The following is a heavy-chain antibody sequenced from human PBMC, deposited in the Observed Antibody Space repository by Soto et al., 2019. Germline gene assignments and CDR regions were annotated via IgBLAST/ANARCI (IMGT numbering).Heavy chain of an antibody. D-gene: IGHD3-10*01. V-gene: IGHV3-33*01. J-gene: IGHJ6*02. CDR2: IWYDGSNK. Sequence: QVQLVESGGGVVQPGRSLRLSCAASGFTFSSYGMHWVRQAPGKGLEGVAVIWYDGSNKYYADSVKGRFTISRDNSKNTLYLQVNSLRAEDTAVYYCARDTARAMVRIYYGMDVWGHGTTVTVSS. CDR3: ARDTARAMVRIYYGMDV. CDR1: GFTFSSYG.